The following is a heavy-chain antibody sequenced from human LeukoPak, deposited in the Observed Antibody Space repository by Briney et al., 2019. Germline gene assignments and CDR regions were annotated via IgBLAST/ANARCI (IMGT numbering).Heavy chain of an antibody. CDR1: EFSLRSYS. D-gene: IGHD1-1*01. CDR2: INSGSSTI. J-gene: IGHJ3*02. V-gene: IGHV3-48*01. Sequence: PGGSLRLSCGASEFSLRSYSMDWVRQAPGKGLEWVSHINSGSSTIYYADSVKGRFTISRDHAGHSLYLHMNSLRTGDRAVYYCARVLLERPGIDSFDMWGQGIMVTVSS. CDR3: ARVLLERPGIDSFDM.